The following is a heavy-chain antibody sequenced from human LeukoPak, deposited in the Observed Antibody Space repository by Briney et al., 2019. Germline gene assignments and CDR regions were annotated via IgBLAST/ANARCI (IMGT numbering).Heavy chain of an antibody. J-gene: IGHJ4*02. CDR2: ISSSGSTI. V-gene: IGHV3-48*03. CDR3: ARDRVEEEDLFDY. CDR1: GFTFSSYE. D-gene: IGHD2-15*01. Sequence: PGGSLRLSCAASGFTFSSYEMNWVRQAPGWGLGWVSYISSSGSTIYYAASVKGRFTISRDNANNSLYLQLNSLRAEDTAVCYCARDRVEEEDLFDYWGQGTLVTVSS.